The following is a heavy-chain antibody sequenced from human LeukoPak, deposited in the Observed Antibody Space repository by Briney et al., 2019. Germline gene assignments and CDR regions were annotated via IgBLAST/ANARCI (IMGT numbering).Heavy chain of an antibody. CDR1: GGSIRSSSIN. D-gene: IGHD1-26*01. Sequence: SETLSLTCTVSGGSIRSSSINWGWIRQPPGMGLDSPGLVYFSISTLYTPSLNSRVTISLDRSQNQVSLSLTSVTAADTAMYFCATGKERDYFYMDVWGKGTTVTVSS. V-gene: IGHV4-39*07. J-gene: IGHJ6*03. CDR2: VYFSIST. CDR3: ATGKERDYFYMDV.